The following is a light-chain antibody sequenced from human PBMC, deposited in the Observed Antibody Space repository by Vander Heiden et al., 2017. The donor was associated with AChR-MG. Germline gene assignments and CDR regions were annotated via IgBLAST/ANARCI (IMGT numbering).Light chain of an antibody. CDR1: QGISSY. Sequence: DIQLTQSPSFLSASVGDRVTITCRASQGISSYLAWYQQKPGKAPKLLIYDAATLQSGVPSRFSGSGSGTEFTLTISSLQPEDFATYYCQQLNSYPPFFGPETKVDVK. V-gene: IGKV1-9*01. CDR2: DAA. J-gene: IGKJ3*01. CDR3: QQLNSYPPF.